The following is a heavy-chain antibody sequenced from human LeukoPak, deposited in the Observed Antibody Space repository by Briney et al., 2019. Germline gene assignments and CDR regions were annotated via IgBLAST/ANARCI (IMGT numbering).Heavy chain of an antibody. D-gene: IGHD1/OR15-1a*01. J-gene: IGHJ5*02. Sequence: SETLSLTCTVSGGSIISDVYYWSWLRQHPGQGLEWIGYIFSGGSTYYNPSLKSRLTISIDTSKNQFSLTLGSVTAADTAVYYCARENKNYWFDPWGQGTLVTVSS. CDR2: IFSGGST. CDR3: ARENKNYWFDP. V-gene: IGHV4-31*03. CDR1: GGSIISDVYY.